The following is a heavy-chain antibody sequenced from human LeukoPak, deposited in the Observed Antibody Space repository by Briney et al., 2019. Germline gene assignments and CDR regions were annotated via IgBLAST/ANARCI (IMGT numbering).Heavy chain of an antibody. CDR3: ARDGGYRDY. V-gene: IGHV3-23*01. J-gene: IGHJ4*02. CDR2: IGGSGEST. Sequence: GRSLRLSCAASGFTFSSYGMHWVRQAPGKGLEWVSAIGGSGESTYYADSVKGRFTISRDNSKNTLYLQMNSLRAEDTAVYYCARDGGYRDYWGQGTLVTVSS. CDR1: GFTFSSYG. D-gene: IGHD5-18*01.